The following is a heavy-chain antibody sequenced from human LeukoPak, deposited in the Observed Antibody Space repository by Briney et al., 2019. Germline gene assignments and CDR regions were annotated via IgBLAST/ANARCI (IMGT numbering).Heavy chain of an antibody. CDR3: ARVPGASNWSDP. J-gene: IGHJ5*02. D-gene: IGHD3-10*01. CDR1: GYTFTGYY. Sequence: ASVKVSCKASGYTFTGYYMHWVRQAPGQGLEWMGWINPNSGGTNYAQKFQGRVTMTRDTSISTAYMELSRLRSDDTAVYYCARVPGASNWSDPWGQGTLVTVSS. V-gene: IGHV1-2*02. CDR2: INPNSGGT.